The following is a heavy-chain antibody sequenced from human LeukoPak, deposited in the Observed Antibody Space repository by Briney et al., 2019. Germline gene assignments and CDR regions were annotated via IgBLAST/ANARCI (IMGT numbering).Heavy chain of an antibody. CDR1: GGTFISYA. CDR2: IIPVFGTA. Sequence: GASVKVSCKASGGTFISYAISWVRQAPGQGLEWMGGIIPVFGTANYAQEFQGRVTITTDESTSTAYMELSSLRSEDTAVYYCARESGYSGGYLYYFDYWGQGTLVTVSS. V-gene: IGHV1-69*05. J-gene: IGHJ4*02. D-gene: IGHD1-26*01. CDR3: ARESGYSGGYLYYFDY.